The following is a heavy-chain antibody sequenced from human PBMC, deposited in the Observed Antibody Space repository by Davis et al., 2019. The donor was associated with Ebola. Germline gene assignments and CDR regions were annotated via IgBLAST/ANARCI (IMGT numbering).Heavy chain of an antibody. CDR2: FGTSGDT. J-gene: IGHJ4*02. CDR1: GFIFRNYV. V-gene: IGHV3-23*01. Sequence: GESLKISCAASGFIFRNYVMSWVRQAPGKGLEWVSTFGTSGDTYYADSVKGRFTISRDNAQDSVFLQMDSLRDDDTAVYYCAKGNWNFPYWGQGALVTVSS. D-gene: IGHD1-7*01. CDR3: AKGNWNFPY.